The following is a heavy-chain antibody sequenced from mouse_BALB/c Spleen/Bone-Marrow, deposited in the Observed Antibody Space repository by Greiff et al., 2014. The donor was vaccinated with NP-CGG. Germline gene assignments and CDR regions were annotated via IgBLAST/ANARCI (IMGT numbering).Heavy chain of an antibody. CDR1: GFTFSSYG. J-gene: IGHJ4*01. V-gene: IGHV5-6*01. CDR3: ARHQRYYAMDY. Sequence: EVQLVESGGDLVKPGGSLKLSCAASGFTFSSYGMSWGRQTPDKRLEWVATISSGGSNTYYPDSVKGRFTISRDNAKNTLYLQMISLKSEDAAMYYCARHQRYYAMDYWGQGTLVTVSS. CDR2: ISSGGSNT.